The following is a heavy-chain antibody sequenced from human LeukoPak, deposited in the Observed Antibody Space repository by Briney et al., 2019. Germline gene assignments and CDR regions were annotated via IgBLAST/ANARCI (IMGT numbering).Heavy chain of an antibody. V-gene: IGHV3-21*01. Sequence: GGSLRLSCAASGFTFGRHAMNWVRQAPGKGLEWVSSISSSSSYIYYADSVKGRFTISRDNAKNSLYLQMNSLRAEDTAVYYCASMAYCGGDCHNWFDPWGQGTLVTVSS. CDR2: ISSSSSYI. CDR1: GFTFGRHA. CDR3: ASMAYCGGDCHNWFDP. D-gene: IGHD2-21*02. J-gene: IGHJ5*02.